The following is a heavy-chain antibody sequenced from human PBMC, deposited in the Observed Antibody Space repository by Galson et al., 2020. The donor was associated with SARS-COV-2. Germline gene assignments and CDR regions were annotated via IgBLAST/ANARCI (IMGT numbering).Heavy chain of an antibody. CDR3: ARGGGSGPAATDWFDP. CDR2: IYYSGST. J-gene: IGHJ5*02. CDR1: GGSISSGGYY. D-gene: IGHD2-2*01. V-gene: IGHV4-31*01. Sequence: SETLSLTCTVSGGSISSGGYYWSWIRQHPGKGLEWIGYIYYSGSTYYNPSLKSLVTISVDTSKNQFSLKLSSVTAADTASYYCARGGGSGPAATDWFDPWGQGTLVTVSS.